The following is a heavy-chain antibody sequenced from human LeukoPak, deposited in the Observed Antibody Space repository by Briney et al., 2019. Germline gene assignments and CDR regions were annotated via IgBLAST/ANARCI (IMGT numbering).Heavy chain of an antibody. CDR2: IKKHGSEQ. Sequence: GGSLRLSCAASGFTFSPDWMSWVRQAPGKGLEWVAMIKKHGSEQYYVDSVKGRFTISRDNAKNSLFLQMNSLKADDTAVYYCASLDTATIRTGGYWGQGTLVTVSS. V-gene: IGHV3-7*01. J-gene: IGHJ4*02. D-gene: IGHD5-18*01. CDR1: GFTFSPDW. CDR3: ASLDTATIRTGGY.